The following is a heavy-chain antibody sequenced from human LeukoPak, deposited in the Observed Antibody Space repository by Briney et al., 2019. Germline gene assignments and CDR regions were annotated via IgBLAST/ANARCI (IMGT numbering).Heavy chain of an antibody. Sequence: GGSLRLSCAASGFTFSSFAMSWVRQAPGKGLEWVSTVSSSGGTTYYADSVKGRFTISRDNSKNTLYLQMNSLRDEDTAVYYCARDPGYSYGYLFDDWGQGTLVTVSS. CDR1: GFTFSSFA. CDR3: ARDPGYSYGYLFDD. J-gene: IGHJ4*02. CDR2: VSSSGGTT. D-gene: IGHD5-18*01. V-gene: IGHV3-23*01.